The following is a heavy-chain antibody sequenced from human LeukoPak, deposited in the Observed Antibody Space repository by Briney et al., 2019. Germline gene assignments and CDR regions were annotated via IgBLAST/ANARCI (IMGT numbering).Heavy chain of an antibody. V-gene: IGHV1-69*13. Sequence: SVKVSCKASGGTFSSYAISWVRQAPGQGLEWMGGIIPIFGTANYAQKFQGRVTITADESTSTAYMELSSLRSEDTAVYYCARVSGYSYGWYYFDYWGQGTLVTVSS. J-gene: IGHJ4*02. CDR2: IIPIFGTA. CDR3: ARVSGYSYGWYYFDY. CDR1: GGTFSSYA. D-gene: IGHD5-18*01.